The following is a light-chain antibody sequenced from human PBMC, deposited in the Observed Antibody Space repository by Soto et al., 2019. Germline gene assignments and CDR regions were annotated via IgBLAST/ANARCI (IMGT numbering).Light chain of an antibody. Sequence: EVVLTQSPGTLSLSPGGKATLSCRASQRVGRSYLAWYQQKPGQAPRLLLSDAYSRATGIPDRFRGSGSGTDFTLTISRREPEDFAVYFCQHCGISPDTFGQGTKVEI. CDR1: QRVGRSY. CDR2: DAY. V-gene: IGKV3-20*01. J-gene: IGKJ1*01. CDR3: QHCGISPDT.